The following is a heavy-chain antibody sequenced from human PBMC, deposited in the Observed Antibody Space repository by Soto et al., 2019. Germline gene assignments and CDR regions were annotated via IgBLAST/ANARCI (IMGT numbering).Heavy chain of an antibody. CDR3: ASAVKQWLVGRDYYDYYMDV. V-gene: IGHV3-11*01. CDR1: GFTLSDYY. CDR2: ISSSATII. Sequence: QVQLVESGGGLVKPGGSLRLSCEASGFTLSDYYMTWIRQAPGKGLEWISYISSSATIIYYADSAKGRFTISRANAKTTLYVQMNSLRADYTAAYYCASAVKQWLVGRDYYDYYMDVWGKGTTVTVSS. D-gene: IGHD6-19*01. J-gene: IGHJ6*03.